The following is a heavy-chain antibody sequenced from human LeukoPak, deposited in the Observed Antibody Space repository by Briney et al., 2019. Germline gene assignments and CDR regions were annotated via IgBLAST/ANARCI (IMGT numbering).Heavy chain of an antibody. CDR3: ARQVVVVPAAIGPAFDP. Sequence: PSETLSLTCTVSGGSISSYYWSWIRQPPGKGLEWIGYIYYSGSTNYNPSLKTRVTISVDTSKNQFSLKLSSVTAADTAVYYCARQVVVVPAAIGPAFDPWGQGTLVTVSS. CDR1: GGSISSYY. CDR2: IYYSGST. V-gene: IGHV4-59*08. D-gene: IGHD2-2*01. J-gene: IGHJ5*02.